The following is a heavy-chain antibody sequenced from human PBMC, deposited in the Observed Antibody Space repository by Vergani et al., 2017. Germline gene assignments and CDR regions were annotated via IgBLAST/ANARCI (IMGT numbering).Heavy chain of an antibody. D-gene: IGHD3-10*02. CDR3: AKGYFPTMFAMDV. CDR1: GFTFDDYT. Sequence: EVQLLESGGGLVQPGGSLRLSCAASGFTFDDYTMHWVRQAPGKGLEWVSLISWDGGSTYYADSVKGRFTISRDNSKNTLYLQMNSLRTEDTALYYCAKGYFPTMFAMDVWGGATAVTVSS. V-gene: IGHV3-43*01. CDR2: ISWDGGST. J-gene: IGHJ6*03.